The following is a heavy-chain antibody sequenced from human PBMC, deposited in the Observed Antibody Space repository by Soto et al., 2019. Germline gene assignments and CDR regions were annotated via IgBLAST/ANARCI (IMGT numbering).Heavy chain of an antibody. V-gene: IGHV4-39*01. D-gene: IGHD3-3*01. CDR3: ARGDYDFWSGYSEGMDV. CDR2: IYYSGST. J-gene: IGHJ6*02. Sequence: SETLSLTCTVSGGSISSSSYYWGWIRQPPGKGLEWIGSIYYSGSTYYNPSLKSRVTISVDTSKNQFSLKLSSVTAADTAVYYCARGDYDFWSGYSEGMDVWGQGTTVTVSS. CDR1: GGSISSSSYY.